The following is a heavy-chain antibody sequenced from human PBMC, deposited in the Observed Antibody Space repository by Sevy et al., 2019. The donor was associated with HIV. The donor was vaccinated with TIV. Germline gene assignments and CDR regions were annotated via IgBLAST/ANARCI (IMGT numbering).Heavy chain of an antibody. D-gene: IGHD3-3*01. V-gene: IGHV1-2*02. CDR2: INPKSGAT. CDR1: GYTFSDSGYY. J-gene: IGHJ6*02. Sequence: ASVKVSCKASGYTFSDSGYYVHWVRQAPGQGLEWMGWINPKSGATNYAQKFQGRVTMTRDTSVSTANWELSRLKSGDTAVYYCARESYDFWTGPVDYDYGMDVWGQGTTVTVSS. CDR3: ARESYDFWTGPVDYDYGMDV.